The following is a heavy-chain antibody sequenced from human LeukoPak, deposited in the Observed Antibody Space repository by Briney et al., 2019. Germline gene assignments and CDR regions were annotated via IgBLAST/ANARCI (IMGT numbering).Heavy chain of an antibody. CDR2: INHRGAT. Sequence: SETLSLTCAVYGGSFSSYYWSWIRQPPGKGLEWIGEINHRGATNYNPSLKSRVTISVDTSKNQLSLKLSSVTAADTAVYYCARDRVSSGLIYYYYGMDVWGQGTTVTVSS. CDR3: ARDRVSSGLIYYYYGMDV. V-gene: IGHV4-34*01. CDR1: GGSFSSYY. J-gene: IGHJ6*02. D-gene: IGHD6-19*01.